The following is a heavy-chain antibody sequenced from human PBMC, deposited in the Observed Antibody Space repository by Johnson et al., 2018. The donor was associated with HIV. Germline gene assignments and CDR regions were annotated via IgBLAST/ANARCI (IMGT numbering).Heavy chain of an antibody. CDR1: GFTFSSYW. CDR3: ARCTPGVGHTVDDAFDI. D-gene: IGHD2-8*01. V-gene: IGHV3-74*02. Sequence: MLLVESGGGLVQPGGSLRLSCAASGFTFSSYWMHWVRQAPGKGLVWVSRINSDGSSTSYADSVKGRFTISRDNAKNTLYLQMNSLRAEDTAVYYCARCTPGVGHTVDDAFDIWGQGTMVTVSS. CDR2: INSDGSST. J-gene: IGHJ3*02.